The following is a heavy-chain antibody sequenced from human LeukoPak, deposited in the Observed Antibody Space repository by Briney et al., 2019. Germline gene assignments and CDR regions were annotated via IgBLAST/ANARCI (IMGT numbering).Heavy chain of an antibody. V-gene: IGHV3-48*03. CDR2: ISSSSNMI. J-gene: IGHJ4*02. CDR3: ATASGGWYRYYFDS. D-gene: IGHD6-13*01. CDR1: GLTFSNYE. Sequence: PGGSLRLSCAASGLTFSNYEMNWVRQAPGKGLEWLSYISSSSNMIFYAESVKGRFTISRDNAKNSLYLRMNSLGAEDTAIYYRATASGGWYRYYFDSWGQGILVTVSS.